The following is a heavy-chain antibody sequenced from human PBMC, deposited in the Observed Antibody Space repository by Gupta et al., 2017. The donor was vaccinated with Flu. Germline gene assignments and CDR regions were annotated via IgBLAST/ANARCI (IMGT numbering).Heavy chain of an antibody. D-gene: IGHD7-27*01. CDR3: ATRTGAQSHAFDH. CDR2: ITSGSAYI. J-gene: IGHJ4*02. CDR1: GFTFSDYS. V-gene: IGHV3-21*02. Sequence: EVQLVESGGGLVKPGGSLRLSCVGPGFTFSDYSMFWVRQAPGKGLEWISSITSGSAYIYYADSVKGRFTISRDNAKNSVYLQVDSLRAEDTAVYYCATRTGAQSHAFDHWGQGTRVTVSS.